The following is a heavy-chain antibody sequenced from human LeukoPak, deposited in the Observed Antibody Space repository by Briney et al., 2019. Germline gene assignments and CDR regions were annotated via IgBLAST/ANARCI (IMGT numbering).Heavy chain of an antibody. CDR3: ASRSITMVRGVIGDAFDI. J-gene: IGHJ3*02. V-gene: IGHV1-69*06. Sequence: GASVKVSCKASGYTFTSYGISWVRQAPGRGLEWMGGIIPTFGTANYAQKFQGRVTITADKSTSTAYMELSSLRSEDTAVYYCASRSITMVRGVIGDAFDIWGQGTMVTVSS. CDR1: GYTFTSYG. CDR2: IIPTFGTA. D-gene: IGHD3-10*01.